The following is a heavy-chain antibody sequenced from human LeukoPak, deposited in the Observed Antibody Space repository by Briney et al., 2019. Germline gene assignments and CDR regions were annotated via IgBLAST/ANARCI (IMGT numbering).Heavy chain of an antibody. CDR2: IIPIFGTA. CDR1: GGTFSSYA. J-gene: IGHJ6*03. D-gene: IGHD5-24*01. V-gene: IGHV1-69*05. CDR3: ARSRDGYNYPRGYYYMDV. Sequence: GASVKVSCKASGGTFSSYAISWVRQVPGHGLEWMGGIIPIFGTANYAQKFQGRVTITTDESTSTAYMELSSLRSEDTAVYHCARSRDGYNYPRGYYYMDVWGKGTTVTVSS.